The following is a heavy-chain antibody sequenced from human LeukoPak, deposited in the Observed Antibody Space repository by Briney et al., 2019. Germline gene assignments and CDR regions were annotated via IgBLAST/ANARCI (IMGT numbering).Heavy chain of an antibody. D-gene: IGHD6-19*01. CDR1: GFIFSNYA. CDR3: ARRSSSGWYPDYYYYYMDV. CDR2: FSGSGGST. Sequence: GGSLRLSCAASGFIFSNYAMSWVRQAPGKGLQWVSAFSGSGGSTYYADSVKGRFTISRDNSKNTLYLKMNSLRGEDTAVYYCARRSSSGWYPDYYYYYMDVWGKGTTVTISS. J-gene: IGHJ6*03. V-gene: IGHV3-23*01.